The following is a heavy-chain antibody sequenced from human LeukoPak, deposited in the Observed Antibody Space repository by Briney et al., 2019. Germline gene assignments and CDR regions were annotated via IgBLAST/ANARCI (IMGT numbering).Heavy chain of an antibody. V-gene: IGHV3-66*01. J-gene: IGHJ4*02. D-gene: IGHD1-26*01. CDR3: ARDPLTYSLGTNGFDY. Sequence: GGSLRLSCAASGFTVSSNYMSWVRQAPGKGLEWVSVIYSGGSTYYADSVKGRFTISRDNSKNTLYLQMNSLRAEDTAVYYCARDPLTYSLGTNGFDYWGQGTLVTVSS. CDR2: IYSGGST. CDR1: GFTVSSNY.